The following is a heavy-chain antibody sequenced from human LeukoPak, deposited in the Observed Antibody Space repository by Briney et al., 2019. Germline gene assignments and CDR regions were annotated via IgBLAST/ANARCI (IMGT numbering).Heavy chain of an antibody. V-gene: IGHV3-9*02. CDR3: AKGAGYDFWSGYYTS. D-gene: IGHD3-3*01. J-gene: IGHJ5*02. CDR1: GFNSEDHA. CDR2: IYWSSSGT. Sequence: GRSLRLSCVVSGFNSEDHAMHWVRQAPGKGLEWVSGIYWSSSGTGYADSVKGRFTVSRGSAKNSLYLQMNSLRAEDTAVYYCAKGAGYDFWSGYYTSWGQGTLVTVSS.